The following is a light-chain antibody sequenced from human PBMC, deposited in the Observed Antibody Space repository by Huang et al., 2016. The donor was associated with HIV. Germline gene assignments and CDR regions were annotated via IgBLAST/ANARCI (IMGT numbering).Light chain of an antibody. J-gene: IGKJ2*01. CDR3: QQYNNWLGT. V-gene: IGKV3-15*01. Sequence: EIVMTQSPATLSVSPGERATLSCRASKSVSSNLAWYQQKPGQAPRLLLYGASTRATGIPARFSGSGSGTEFTLTISSLQSEDFAVYYCQQYNNWLGTFGQGTKLEIK. CDR2: GAS. CDR1: KSVSSN.